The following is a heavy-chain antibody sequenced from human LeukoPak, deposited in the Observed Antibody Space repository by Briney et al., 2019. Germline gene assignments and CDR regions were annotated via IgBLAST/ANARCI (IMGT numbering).Heavy chain of an antibody. CDR1: GFTLSTNA. J-gene: IGHJ4*02. D-gene: IGHD1-26*01. V-gene: IGHV3-23*01. CDR3: AKDVGKWESLHFFDY. Sequence: GGSLRLSCLTSGFTLSTNAMSWVRQAPGKGLEWISGISGSGASTYFADSVKGRFTISRDDSRNTLYLQMNSLRGDDTAVYYCAKDVGKWESLHFFDYWGQGTLVTVSS. CDR2: ISGSGAST.